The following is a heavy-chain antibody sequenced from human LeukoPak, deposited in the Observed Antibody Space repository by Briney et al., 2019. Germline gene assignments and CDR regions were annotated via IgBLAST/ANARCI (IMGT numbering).Heavy chain of an antibody. D-gene: IGHD2-2*01. CDR3: ARLPRLYCSSTSCYGFDP. CDR2: IYSGDSDT. Sequence: GEALKISCKGSGYSFYSYWVGWGGPMPGKRLGWVGVIYSGDSDTRYSPSFQGQVTISADKSISTAYLQWSSLKASDTAMYYCARLPRLYCSSTSCYGFDPWGQGTLVTVSS. CDR1: GYSFYSYW. V-gene: IGHV5-51*01. J-gene: IGHJ5*02.